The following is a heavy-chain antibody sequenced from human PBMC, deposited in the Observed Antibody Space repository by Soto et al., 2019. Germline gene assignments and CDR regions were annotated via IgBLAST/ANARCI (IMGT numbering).Heavy chain of an antibody. D-gene: IGHD5-18*01. CDR3: ARTPWDGYTGYYGEY. J-gene: IGHJ4*02. Sequence: SETLSLTCAVSGGSISSSNWWSWVRQPPGKGLEWIGEIYHSGSTNYNPSLKSRVTISVDKSKNQFSLKLSSVTAADTAVYSCARTPWDGYTGYYGEYWGQGTLVTVS. CDR2: IYHSGST. CDR1: GGSISSSNW. V-gene: IGHV4-4*02.